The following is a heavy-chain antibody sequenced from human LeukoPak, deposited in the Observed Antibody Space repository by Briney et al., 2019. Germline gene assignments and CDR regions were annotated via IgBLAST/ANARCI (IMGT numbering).Heavy chain of an antibody. CDR3: AKGSTYYYDSSGYYYPRDAFDI. Sequence: GGSLRLSCAASGFTFSSYWMSWVRQAPGKGLEWVANIKQDGSEKYYVDSVKGRFTISRDNSKNTLYLQMNSLRAEDTAVYYCAKGSTYYYDSSGYYYPRDAFDIWGQGTMVTVSS. CDR2: IKQDGSEK. J-gene: IGHJ3*02. D-gene: IGHD3-22*01. CDR1: GFTFSSYW. V-gene: IGHV3-7*03.